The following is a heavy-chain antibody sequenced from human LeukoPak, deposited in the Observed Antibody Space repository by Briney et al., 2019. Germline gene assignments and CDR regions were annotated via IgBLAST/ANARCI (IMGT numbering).Heavy chain of an antibody. J-gene: IGHJ6*02. CDR3: ATVGIAAGGTYYYYAMDV. CDR2: IKSKTDGGTT. CDR1: GFIFGDYG. V-gene: IGHV3-15*01. Sequence: GGSLRLSCTTSGFIFGDYGVSWVRQAPGKGLEWVGRIKSKTDGGTTDYAAPVKGRFTLSRDDSENTLYLQMNSLKTEDTAVYYCATVGIAAGGTYYYYAMDVWGQGTTVTVSS. D-gene: IGHD6-13*01.